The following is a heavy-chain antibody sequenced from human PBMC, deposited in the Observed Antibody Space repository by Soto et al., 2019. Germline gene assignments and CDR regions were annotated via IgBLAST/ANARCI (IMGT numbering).Heavy chain of an antibody. CDR3: ARRRGGSGWRRIYYGMDV. D-gene: IGHD6-19*01. J-gene: IGHJ6*02. V-gene: IGHV4-39*01. CDR1: GGSISSSSYY. CDR2: IYYSGST. Sequence: QLQLQESGPGLVKPSETLSLTCTVSGGSISSSSYYWGWIRQPPGKGLEWIGSIYYSGSTYYNPSLKSRVTISVGTSKNQCSLKLSSVAAADTAVYYCARRRGGSGWRRIYYGMDVWGQGTTVTVSS.